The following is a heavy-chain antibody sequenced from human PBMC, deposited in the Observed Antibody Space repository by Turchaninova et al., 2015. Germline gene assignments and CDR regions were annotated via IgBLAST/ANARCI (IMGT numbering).Heavy chain of an antibody. D-gene: IGHD3-22*01. CDR1: GCSISPYS. V-gene: IGHV4-59*01. CDR2: IHYTGST. Sequence: QVQLQESGPGLVTPSETLSLTCPVPGCSISPYSRSWLRQPPGKGLEWIGYIHYTGSTNYNPSLKSRVTISVDTSKNQFSLKLSSVTAADTAVYFCARQRPDYYDSSGYYNFDFWGQGTLVTVSS. J-gene: IGHJ4*02. CDR3: ARQRPDYYDSSGYYNFDF.